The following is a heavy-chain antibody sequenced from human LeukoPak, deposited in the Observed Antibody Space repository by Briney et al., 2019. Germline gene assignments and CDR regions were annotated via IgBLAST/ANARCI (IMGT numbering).Heavy chain of an antibody. CDR1: GFTFSSYG. V-gene: IGHV3-7*01. CDR3: ARVKQQLVRLLGRDTTYYYYYYLDV. Sequence: GGSLRLSCAASGFTFSSYGMSWVRQAQGKGLEWVANIKQGGSEKHYVDSVKGRFTISRDNAKNSLFLQMNSLRAEDTAVYYCARVKQQLVRLLGRDTTYYYYYYLDVWGKGTTVTVSS. D-gene: IGHD6-13*01. CDR2: IKQGGSEK. J-gene: IGHJ6*03.